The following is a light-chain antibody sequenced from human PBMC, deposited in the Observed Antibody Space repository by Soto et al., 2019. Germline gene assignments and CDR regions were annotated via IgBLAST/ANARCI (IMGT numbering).Light chain of an antibody. CDR1: QTISTW. J-gene: IGKJ1*01. CDR2: QAS. CDR3: QQYNSYST. V-gene: IGKV1-5*03. Sequence: DIQMTHSPPTLCTSVGDRVTIRSRASQTISTWLAWYKQKPGQEPKILIYQASKLENGAPSSFSGSGTGTEFTLTISKLEPDEIETYHCQQYNSYSTFGQGTKVDIK.